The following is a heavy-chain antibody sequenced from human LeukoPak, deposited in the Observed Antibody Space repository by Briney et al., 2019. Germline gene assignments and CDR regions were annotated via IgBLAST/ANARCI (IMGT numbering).Heavy chain of an antibody. J-gene: IGHJ4*02. CDR3: ARRSYDISGYYYSFDY. CDR1: GGSISSSSYY. D-gene: IGHD3-22*01. Sequence: SETLSLTCTVSGGSISSSSYYWAWIRQPPGKGLEWIGSIYYSGSTYYNPSLKSRVTISVDTSKNQFSLKLSSVTAADTAMFYCARRSYDISGYYYSFDYWGQGTLVTVSS. V-gene: IGHV4-39*01. CDR2: IYYSGST.